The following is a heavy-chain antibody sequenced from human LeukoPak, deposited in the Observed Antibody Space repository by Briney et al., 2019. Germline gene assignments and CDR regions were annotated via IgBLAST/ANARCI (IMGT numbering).Heavy chain of an antibody. Sequence: PGGSLSLSCEPPEFTLGGMGWTWARQAPGKGLGWVSRINSDGSGTSYADSVKGRFTISRDNSKNTLYLQMSSLRVEDTAVYYCGKAEAGTYYFDYWGQGTLVTVSS. CDR1: EFTLGGMG. J-gene: IGHJ4*02. V-gene: IGHV3-74*01. CDR2: INSDGSGT. CDR3: GKAEAGTYYFDY. D-gene: IGHD6-19*01.